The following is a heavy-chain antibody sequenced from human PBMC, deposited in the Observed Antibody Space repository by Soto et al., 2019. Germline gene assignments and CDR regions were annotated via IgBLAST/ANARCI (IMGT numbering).Heavy chain of an antibody. CDR3: AREYYYDSSGYRGYYFDY. D-gene: IGHD3-22*01. CDR2: IYYSGGT. Sequence: QVQLQESGPGLVKPSQTLSLTCTVSGDSISSGGYYWSWIRRHPGKGLEWIGYIYYSGGTYYNPSLKSRVTISVETSKNQFSLKLNSVTAADTAVYYCAREYYYDSSGYRGYYFDYWGQGTLVTVSS. CDR1: GDSISSGGYY. J-gene: IGHJ4*02. V-gene: IGHV4-31*03.